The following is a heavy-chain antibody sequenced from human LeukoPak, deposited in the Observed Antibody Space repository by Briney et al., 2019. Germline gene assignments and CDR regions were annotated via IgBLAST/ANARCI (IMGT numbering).Heavy chain of an antibody. V-gene: IGHV3-23*01. CDR3: AKEIFSGLLYIDY. J-gene: IGHJ4*02. CDR1: GFTFSSSS. CDR2: ITDAVGST. D-gene: IGHD5-12*01. Sequence: PGGSLRLSCAASGFTFSSSSISWVRQAPGKGLEWVSAITDAVGSTHYADSVKGQFTISSDNSKNTVYLQMNSLRPEDMAVYYCAKEIFSGLLYIDYWGQGTLVTVSS.